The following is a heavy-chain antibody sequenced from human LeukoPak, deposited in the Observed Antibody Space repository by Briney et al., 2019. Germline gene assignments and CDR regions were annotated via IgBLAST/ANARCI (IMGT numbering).Heavy chain of an antibody. D-gene: IGHD3-10*01. J-gene: IGHJ4*02. CDR2: IKQDGSEK. CDR1: GFTFSSYA. CDR3: ARDRWFGELSADPLGHFDY. Sequence: GGSLRLSCAASGFTFSSYAMHWVRQAPGKGLEWVANIKQDGSEKYYVDSVKGRFTISRDNAKNSLYLQMNSLRAEDTAVYYCARDRWFGELSADPLGHFDYWGQGTLVTVSS. V-gene: IGHV3-7*01.